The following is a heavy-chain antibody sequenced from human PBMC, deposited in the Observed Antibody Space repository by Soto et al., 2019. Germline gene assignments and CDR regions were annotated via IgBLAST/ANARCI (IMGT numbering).Heavy chain of an antibody. CDR3: ARDLVRGSCFDP. J-gene: IGHJ5*02. CDR2: IHYSGTT. Sequence: SETLSLTCTVSGGSMRNYFWTWIRQPPGKGLEWIGYIHYSGTTSFFPSYNPSLRSRVTISVDTSKNQFSLKLSSVTAADTAVYYCARDLVRGSCFDPWGQGTLVTVSS. D-gene: IGHD3-10*01. V-gene: IGHV4-59*01. CDR1: GGSMRNYF.